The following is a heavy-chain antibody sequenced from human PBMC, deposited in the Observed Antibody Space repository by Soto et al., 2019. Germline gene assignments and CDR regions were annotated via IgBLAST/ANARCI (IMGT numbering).Heavy chain of an antibody. CDR1: GFTFSSYG. J-gene: IGHJ6*02. D-gene: IGHD3-10*01. V-gene: IGHV3-33*06. CDR2: IWYDGSNK. CDR3: AKDTARAMVRIYYGMDV. Sequence: GGSLRLSCAASGFTFSSYGMHWVRQAPGKGLEWVAVIWYDGSNKYYADSVKGRFTISRDNSKNTLYLQMNSLRAEDTAVYYCAKDTARAMVRIYYGMDVWGQGTTVTVS.